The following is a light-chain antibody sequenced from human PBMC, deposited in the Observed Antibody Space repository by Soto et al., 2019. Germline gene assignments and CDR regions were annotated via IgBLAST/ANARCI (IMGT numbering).Light chain of an antibody. CDR2: GAS. V-gene: IGKV3-20*01. CDR3: QQYGSLSWT. CDR1: QSVSSSY. J-gene: IGKJ1*01. Sequence: EIVLTQSPGTLSLSQGERATLSCRASQSVSSSYLAWYQQKPGQAPRLLIYGASSRATGVPDRFSGSGSGTDFTLTISRLEPEDFAVYYCQQYGSLSWTFGQGTKVEIK.